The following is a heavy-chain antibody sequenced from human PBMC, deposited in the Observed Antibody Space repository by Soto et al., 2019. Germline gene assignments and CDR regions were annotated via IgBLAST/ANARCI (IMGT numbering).Heavy chain of an antibody. D-gene: IGHD2-2*01. J-gene: IGHJ6*02. Sequence: QVQLVQSGAEVKKPGSSVKVSCKASGGTFSSYAISWVRQAPGQGLEWMGGIIPIFGTANYAQKFQGRVTITADESTSTAYMKLSSLRSEDTAVYYCATPRLDCISPSCYDGRHYGMDVWGQGTTVTVSS. V-gene: IGHV1-69*12. CDR3: ATPRLDCISPSCYDGRHYGMDV. CDR2: IIPIFGTA. CDR1: GGTFSSYA.